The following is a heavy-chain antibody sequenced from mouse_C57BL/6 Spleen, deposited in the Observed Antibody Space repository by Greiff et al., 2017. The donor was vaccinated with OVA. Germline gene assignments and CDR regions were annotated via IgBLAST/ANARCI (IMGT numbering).Heavy chain of an antibody. D-gene: IGHD3-2*02. CDR2: IYPRDGST. V-gene: IGHV1-85*01. CDR1: GYTFTSYD. J-gene: IGHJ3*01. Sequence: VQLQQSGPELVKPGASMKLSCKASGYTFTSYDINWVKQRPGQGLEWIGWIYPRDGSTKYNEKFKGKATLTVDTSSSTAYMELHSLTSEDSAVYFCARRRTAQAGWFAYWGQGTLVTVSA. CDR3: ARRRTAQAGWFAY.